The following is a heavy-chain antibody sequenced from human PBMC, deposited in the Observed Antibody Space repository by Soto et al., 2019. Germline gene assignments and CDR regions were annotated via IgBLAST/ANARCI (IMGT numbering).Heavy chain of an antibody. CDR2: IYYSGNT. V-gene: IGHV4-39*01. CDR1: GGSITSSNYH. CDR3: ARLTNARPGDD. Sequence: SETLSLTCTVSGGSITSSNYHWGWSRQPPGKGLEWIGTIYYSGNTYYNPSLKSRVTMSMDASKNQFSLTLSSVAVADTAVYYCARLTNARPGDDWGQGTLVTVSS. D-gene: IGHD2-2*01. J-gene: IGHJ4*02.